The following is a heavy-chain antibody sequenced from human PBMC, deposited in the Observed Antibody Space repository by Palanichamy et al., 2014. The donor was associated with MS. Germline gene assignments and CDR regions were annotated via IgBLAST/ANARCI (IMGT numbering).Heavy chain of an antibody. Sequence: EMQLVESGEGLVQPGGSRRDSPRAASGFTFSSYWVHWVRQAPGKGLVWVSRITGDGNGKTYADSVKGRFTISRDNAKDTVYLQMNSLTVEDTAVYYCARVSSPGLVASLLYWGQGTLVTVSS. J-gene: IGHJ4*02. CDR1: GFTFSSYW. CDR2: ITGDGNGK. CDR3: ARVSSPGLVASLLY. D-gene: IGHD5-12*01. V-gene: IGHV3-74*03.